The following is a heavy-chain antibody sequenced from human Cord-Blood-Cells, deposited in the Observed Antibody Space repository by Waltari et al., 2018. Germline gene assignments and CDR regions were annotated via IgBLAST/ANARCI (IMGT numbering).Heavy chain of an antibody. Sequence: QLQLQASGPGLVKPSETLSLTCTVSGGSISSSSYYWGWIRQPPGKGLEWIGSIYYSGCTYYNPSLKSRATRSVDTSKNQFSLKLSSVAAAETAVYYCARYSSSWYWFDPWGQGTLVTVSS. J-gene: IGHJ5*02. CDR2: IYYSGCT. CDR1: GGSISSSSYY. CDR3: ARYSSSWYWFDP. V-gene: IGHV4-39*01. D-gene: IGHD6-13*01.